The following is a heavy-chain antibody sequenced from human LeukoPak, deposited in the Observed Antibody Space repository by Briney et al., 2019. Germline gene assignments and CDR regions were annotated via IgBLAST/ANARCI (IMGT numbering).Heavy chain of an antibody. CDR2: ISSSNSYI. CDR1: GFTFSSYS. J-gene: IGHJ4*02. V-gene: IGHV3-21*01. CDR3: AREGYSYGEYDN. D-gene: IGHD5-18*01. Sequence: GGSLRLSCSASGFTFSSYSMTWVRQAPGKGLEWVSSISSSNSYIYYADSVKGRFTISKDNAKNSLYLQMNSLRAEDTAVYYCAREGYSYGEYDNWGQGTLVTVSS.